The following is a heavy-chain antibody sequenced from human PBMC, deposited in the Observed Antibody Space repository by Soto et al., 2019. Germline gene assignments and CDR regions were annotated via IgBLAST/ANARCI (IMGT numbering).Heavy chain of an antibody. CDR2: IYYSGST. Sequence: SETLSLTCTVSGGSISSYYWSWIRQPPGKGLEWIGYIYYSGSTNYNPSLKSRVTISVDTSKNQFSLKLSSVTAADTAVYYCASYMYYDFWSGYKNWFDPWGQGTLVTVSS. J-gene: IGHJ5*02. CDR1: GGSISSYY. D-gene: IGHD3-3*01. V-gene: IGHV4-59*08. CDR3: ASYMYYDFWSGYKNWFDP.